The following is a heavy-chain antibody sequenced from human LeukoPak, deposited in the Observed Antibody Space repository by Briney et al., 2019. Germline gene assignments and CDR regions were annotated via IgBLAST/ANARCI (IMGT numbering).Heavy chain of an antibody. V-gene: IGHV3-7*03. Sequence: PGGSLRLSCTASGFTFGDYDMSWVRQAPGKGLEWVARIKEDGSEMYYVDFVKGRFTISRDNVKNSLFLQMNSLRAEDTALYYCARGGYQYGNYWGQGTLVTVSS. CDR2: IKEDGSEM. J-gene: IGHJ4*02. CDR3: ARGGYQYGNY. D-gene: IGHD2-15*01. CDR1: GFTFGDYD.